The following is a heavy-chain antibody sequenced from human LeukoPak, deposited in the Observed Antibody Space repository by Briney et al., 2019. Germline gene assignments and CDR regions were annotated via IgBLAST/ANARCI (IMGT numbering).Heavy chain of an antibody. Sequence: PSETLSLTFAVYGGSFSGYYWSWIRQPPGKGLEWIGEINHSGSTNYNPSLKSRVTISVDTSKNQFSLKLSSVTAADTAVYYCARSIAVAGTKGHDYWGQGTLVTVSS. V-gene: IGHV4-34*01. CDR3: ARSIAVAGTKGHDY. CDR2: INHSGST. J-gene: IGHJ4*02. D-gene: IGHD6-19*01. CDR1: GGSFSGYY.